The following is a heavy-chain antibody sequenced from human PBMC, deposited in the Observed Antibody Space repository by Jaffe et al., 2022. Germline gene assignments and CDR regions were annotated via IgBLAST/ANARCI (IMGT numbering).Heavy chain of an antibody. CDR1: GFTFSSYG. D-gene: IGHD3-16*02. J-gene: IGHJ4*02. V-gene: IGHV3-30*02. Sequence: QVQLVESGGGVVQPGGSLRLSCAASGFTFSSYGMHWVRQAPGKGLEWVAFIRYDGSNKYYADSVKGRFTISRDNSKNTLYLQMNSLRAEDTAVYYCAKDRSVAVLDYWGQGTLVTVSS. CDR2: IRYDGSNK. CDR3: AKDRSVAVLDY.